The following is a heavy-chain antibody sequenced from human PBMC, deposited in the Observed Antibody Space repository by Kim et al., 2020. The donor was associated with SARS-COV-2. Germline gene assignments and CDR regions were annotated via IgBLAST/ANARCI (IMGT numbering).Heavy chain of an antibody. CDR1: GGSISSSSYY. D-gene: IGHD1-26*01. J-gene: IGHJ6*02. CDR3: ARDGKQSYGMDV. CDR2: IYYSGST. V-gene: IGHV4-39*07. Sequence: ETLSLTCTVSGGSISSSSYYWGWIRQPPGKGLEWIGSIYYSGSTYYNPSLKSRVTISVDTSKNQFSLNLSSVTAADTAVYFCARDGKQSYGMDVWGQGTTVTVSS.